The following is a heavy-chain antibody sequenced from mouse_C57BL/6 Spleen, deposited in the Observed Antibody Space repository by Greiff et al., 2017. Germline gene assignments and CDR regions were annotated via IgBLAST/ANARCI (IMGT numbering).Heavy chain of an antibody. Sequence: EVQRVESGGGLVKPGGSLKLSCAASGFTFRDYGMHWVRQAPEKGLEWVAYISSGSSTIYYADTVKGRLTISRDNAKNTLFLQRTSLRSEDTAMYYCARHSSSYWAMGYWDQETSVTVTA. CDR2: ISSGSSTI. V-gene: IGHV5-17*01. J-gene: IGHJ4*01. CDR3: ARHSSSYWAMGY. CDR1: GFTFRDYG. D-gene: IGHD1-1*01.